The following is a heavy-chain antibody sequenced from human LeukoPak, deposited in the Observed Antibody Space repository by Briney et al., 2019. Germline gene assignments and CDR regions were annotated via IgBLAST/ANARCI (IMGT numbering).Heavy chain of an antibody. CDR1: GGSISSYY. Sequence: PSETLSLTCTVSGGSISSYYWSWIRQPAGKGLEWIGRIYTSGSTNYNPSLESRVTMSADTSKNQFSLKLSSVTAADTAVYYCARDGLEWRAFDTWGQGTMVTVSS. J-gene: IGHJ3*02. D-gene: IGHD3-3*01. CDR2: IYTSGST. V-gene: IGHV4-4*07. CDR3: ARDGLEWRAFDT.